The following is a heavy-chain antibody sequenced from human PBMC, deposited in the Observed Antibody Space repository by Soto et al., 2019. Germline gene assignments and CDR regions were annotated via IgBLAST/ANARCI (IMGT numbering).Heavy chain of an antibody. CDR3: ASAEYSSSPGDYYYYDGMDV. CDR2: IYPGDSDT. J-gene: IGHJ6*02. Sequence: GESLKISCKGSGYSFTSYWIGWVRQMPGKGLEWMGIIYPGDSDTRYSPSFQGQVTISADKSISTAYLQWSSLKASDTAMYYCASAEYSSSPGDYYYYDGMDVWGQGTTVTVSS. V-gene: IGHV5-51*01. D-gene: IGHD6-6*01. CDR1: GYSFTSYW.